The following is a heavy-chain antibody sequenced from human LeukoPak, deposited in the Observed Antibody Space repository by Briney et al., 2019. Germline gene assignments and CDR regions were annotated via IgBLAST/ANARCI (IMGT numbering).Heavy chain of an antibody. J-gene: IGHJ4*02. CDR3: ARVRRGPINY. V-gene: IGHV3-48*03. Sequence: GGSLRLSCAASGFTFSSYEMNWVRQAPGKGLEWVSYISSSGSTIYYADSVKGRFTISRDNAKNSLYLQMNSLRAEDTAVYYCARVRRGPINYWGQGTLVTVSS. D-gene: IGHD1-14*01. CDR1: GFTFSSYE. CDR2: ISSSGSTI.